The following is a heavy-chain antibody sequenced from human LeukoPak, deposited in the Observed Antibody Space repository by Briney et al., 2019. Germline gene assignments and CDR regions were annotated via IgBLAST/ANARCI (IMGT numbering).Heavy chain of an antibody. CDR1: GFTFSSYE. J-gene: IGHJ5*02. CDR2: ISSSGSTI. D-gene: IGHD6-13*01. Sequence: GGSLRLSCAASGFTFSSYEMNWVRQAPGKGLEWVSYISSSGSTIYYADSVKGRFTISRDNAKNSLYLQMNCLRAEDTAVYYCARVYRSSPNWFDPWGQGTLITVSS. V-gene: IGHV3-48*03. CDR3: ARVYRSSPNWFDP.